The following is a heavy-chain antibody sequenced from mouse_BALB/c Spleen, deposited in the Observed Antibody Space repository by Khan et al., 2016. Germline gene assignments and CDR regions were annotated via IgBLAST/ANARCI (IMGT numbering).Heavy chain of an antibody. Sequence: VQLQESGAELAKPGASVKMSCKASGYTFTSYWMHWVKQRPGQGLEWIGYINPSTGYTEYNQKFKDKATLTADKSSSTAYMQLSSLTSEDSAVYYCASRGATMITSWFAYWGQGTLVTVSA. J-gene: IGHJ3*01. CDR1: GYTFTSYW. CDR3: ASRGATMITSWFAY. V-gene: IGHV1-7*01. CDR2: INPSTGYT. D-gene: IGHD2-4*01.